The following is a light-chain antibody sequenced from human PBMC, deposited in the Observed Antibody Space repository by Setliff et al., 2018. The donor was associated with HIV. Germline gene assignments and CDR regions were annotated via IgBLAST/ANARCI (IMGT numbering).Light chain of an antibody. CDR2: DAS. CDR3: SSYTSSSTGPYV. Sequence: QSALAQPASVSGSPGQSITISCTGTSSDVGGYIYVSWYQQHPGKAPKLMIYDASKRPSGVSNRFPGSKSGNTASLTISGLQAEDEADYYCSSYTSSSTGPYVFRTGTKVTV. CDR1: SSDVGGYIY. V-gene: IGLV2-14*01. J-gene: IGLJ1*01.